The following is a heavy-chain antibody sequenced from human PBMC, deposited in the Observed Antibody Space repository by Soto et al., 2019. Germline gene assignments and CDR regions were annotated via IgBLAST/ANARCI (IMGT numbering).Heavy chain of an antibody. CDR2: IYHSGST. V-gene: IGHV4-30-2*01. Sequence: SETLSLTCAVSGGSISSGGYSWSWIRQPPGKGLEWIGYIYHSGSTYYNPSLKSRVTISVDRSKNQFSLKLSSVTAADTAVYYCARAVVYYYYGMDVWGKGTTVTVSS. CDR1: GGSISSGGYS. J-gene: IGHJ6*04. CDR3: ARAVVYYYYGMDV.